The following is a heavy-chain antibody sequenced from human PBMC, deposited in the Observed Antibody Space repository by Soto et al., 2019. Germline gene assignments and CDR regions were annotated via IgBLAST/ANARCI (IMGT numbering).Heavy chain of an antibody. CDR1: GDSMRSYS. J-gene: IGHJ3*02. Sequence: VQLQESGPGLVEHSETLSLTCTVSGDSMRSYSWNWIRQPAGKGLEWIGRISATGRTSYMSSLKSRITLSVDTAKNQFSLNLKSVTAADTAVYFCARDHSGAADIWGQGTMVTVS. CDR2: ISATGRT. V-gene: IGHV4-4*07. D-gene: IGHD7-27*01. CDR3: ARDHSGAADI.